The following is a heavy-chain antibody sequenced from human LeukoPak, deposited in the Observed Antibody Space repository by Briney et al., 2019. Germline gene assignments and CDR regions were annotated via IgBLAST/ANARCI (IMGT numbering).Heavy chain of an antibody. CDR3: ARGLPGGQNSLYGMDV. CDR2: ISAYYGNT. D-gene: IGHD3-10*01. J-gene: IGHJ6*04. Sequence: ASVKVSLKASGYTFTSYGNSWVRQAPGQGLEWMGWISAYYGNTNYAEKVQGRVTMTRDTSTSTAYMELRSLRSDGPAVYYCARGLPGGQNSLYGMDVWGEGTPVTVSS. CDR1: GYTFTSYG. V-gene: IGHV1-18*01.